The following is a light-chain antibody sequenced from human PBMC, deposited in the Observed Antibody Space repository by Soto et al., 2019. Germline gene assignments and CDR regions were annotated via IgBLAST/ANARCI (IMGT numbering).Light chain of an antibody. CDR2: GAT. CDR1: QSVDSNY. V-gene: IGKV3-20*01. J-gene: IGKJ5*01. CDR3: QQYGTPRSVT. Sequence: PGPLSLSPRGGATLSCSDSQSVDSNYLAWYQQKAGQTPRLIIYGATGRADGIPHRFSGSGFGTDFTLTISKVEPEDFAVYYCQQYGTPRSVTFGQGTRLEIK.